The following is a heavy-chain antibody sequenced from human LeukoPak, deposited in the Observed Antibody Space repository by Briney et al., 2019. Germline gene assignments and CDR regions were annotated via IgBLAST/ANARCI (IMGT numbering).Heavy chain of an antibody. D-gene: IGHD6-19*01. J-gene: IGHJ4*02. Sequence: PSETLSLTCAVSGGSISSYYWSWIRQPPGKGLEWIGYIYYSGSTNYNPSLKSRVTISVDTSKNQFSLKLSSVTAADTAVYYCARHSRWYFDYWGQGTLVTVSS. CDR3: ARHSRWYFDY. V-gene: IGHV4-59*08. CDR1: GGSISSYY. CDR2: IYYSGST.